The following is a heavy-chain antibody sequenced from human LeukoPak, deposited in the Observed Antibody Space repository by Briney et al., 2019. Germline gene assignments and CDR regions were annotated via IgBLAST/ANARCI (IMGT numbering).Heavy chain of an antibody. CDR3: VLDLFSAFAFDI. J-gene: IGHJ3*02. V-gene: IGHV3-74*01. Sequence: SGGSLRLSCAASGFTFSRYWMHWVRQAPGKGLLWVSRINSDGSSTYYADSVKGRFTTSRDNAKNALHLQMHSLTAEDTAVYYCVLDLFSAFAFDIWGQGTMVTVSS. CDR1: GFTFSRYW. D-gene: IGHD3/OR15-3a*01. CDR2: INSDGSST.